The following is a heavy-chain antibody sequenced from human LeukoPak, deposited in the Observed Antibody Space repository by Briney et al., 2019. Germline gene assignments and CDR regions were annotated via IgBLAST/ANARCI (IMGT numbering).Heavy chain of an antibody. Sequence: SETLSLTCTVSGGSISSYYWSWIRQPPGKGLEWIGYIYYSGSTNYNPSLKSRVTISVDTSKNQFSLKLSSVTAADTAVYYCARDRGSYSDYWGRGTLVTVSS. V-gene: IGHV4-59*01. D-gene: IGHD1-26*01. CDR1: GGSISSYY. CDR2: IYYSGST. CDR3: ARDRGSYSDY. J-gene: IGHJ4*02.